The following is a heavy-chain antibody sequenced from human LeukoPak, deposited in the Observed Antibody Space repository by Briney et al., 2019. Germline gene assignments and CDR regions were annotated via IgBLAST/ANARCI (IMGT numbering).Heavy chain of an antibody. CDR3: ANGLMETLDY. CDR2: ISGSGGST. Sequence: GGSLRLSCAASGFTFSSYAMSWVRQAPGKGLEWVSAISGSGGSTYYADSVKGRFTISRDNSKNTLYLQMNGLRAEDTAVYYCANGLMETLDYWGQGTLVTVSS. D-gene: IGHD1-1*01. CDR1: GFTFSSYA. J-gene: IGHJ4*02. V-gene: IGHV3-23*01.